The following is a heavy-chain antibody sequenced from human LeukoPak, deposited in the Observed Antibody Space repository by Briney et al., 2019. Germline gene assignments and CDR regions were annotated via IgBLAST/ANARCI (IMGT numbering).Heavy chain of an antibody. D-gene: IGHD3-22*01. Sequence: GASVKVSCKASGGTFSSYAISWVRQAPGQGLEWMGGIIPIFGTANYAQKFQGRVTMTRDMSTSTVYMELSSLRSEDTAVYYCARDAYLRLPKEYYDSSGYYTDAFDIWGQGTMVTVSS. V-gene: IGHV1-69*05. J-gene: IGHJ3*02. CDR3: ARDAYLRLPKEYYDSSGYYTDAFDI. CDR2: IIPIFGTA. CDR1: GGTFSSYA.